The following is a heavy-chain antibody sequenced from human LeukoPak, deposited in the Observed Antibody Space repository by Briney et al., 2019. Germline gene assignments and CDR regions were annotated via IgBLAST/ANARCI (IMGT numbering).Heavy chain of an antibody. CDR1: GFTFSSYE. V-gene: IGHV3-48*03. D-gene: IGHD3-9*01. Sequence: GGSLRLSCAASGFTFSSYEMNWVRQAPGKGLEGVSYISSSGSTIYYADSVKGRFTISRDNAKNSLYLQMNSLRAEDTAVYYCATPPLRYFDWTINWGQGTLVTVSS. CDR2: ISSSGSTI. CDR3: ATPPLRYFDWTIN. J-gene: IGHJ4*02.